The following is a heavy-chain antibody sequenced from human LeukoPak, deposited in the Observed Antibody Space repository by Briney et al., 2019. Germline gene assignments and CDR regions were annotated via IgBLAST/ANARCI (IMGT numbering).Heavy chain of an antibody. CDR3: ARQTGSHGDPTPHLFDY. J-gene: IGHJ4*02. CDR2: IYPGDSDT. Sequence: GESLKISCKGSGYSFTNYWIGWVRQMPGKGLEWMGIIYPGDSDTRYSPSFQGQVTISADKSISTAYLQWSSLKASDTAMYYCARQTGSHGDPTPHLFDYWGQGTLVTVSS. V-gene: IGHV5-51*01. CDR1: GYSFTNYW. D-gene: IGHD1-14*01.